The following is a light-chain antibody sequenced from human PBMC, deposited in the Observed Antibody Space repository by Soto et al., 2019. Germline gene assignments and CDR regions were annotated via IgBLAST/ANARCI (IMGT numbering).Light chain of an antibody. CDR1: QSISNW. J-gene: IGKJ2*01. CDR2: AAS. V-gene: IGKV1-5*01. Sequence: DIQMTQSPSTLSASVGDRVTITCRASQSISNWLAWYQQKPGKAPNLLIYAASSLQNGVPSRFSGSGSGTEFTLTITSLQADDFATYYCQQYDIHSTFGQGTKLEIK. CDR3: QQYDIHST.